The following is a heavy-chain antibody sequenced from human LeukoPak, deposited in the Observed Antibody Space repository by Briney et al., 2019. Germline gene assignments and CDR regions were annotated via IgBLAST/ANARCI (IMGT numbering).Heavy chain of an antibody. CDR2: INHSGST. Sequence: SETLSLTCAVYGGSFSGYYWSWIRQPPGKGLEWIGEINHSGSTNYNPSLKSRVTISVDTSKNQFSLKLSSVTAADTAVYYCARVRPYSSGWYRSSTGLVDWGQGTMVTVSS. CDR1: GGSFSGYY. D-gene: IGHD6-19*01. CDR3: ARVRPYSSGWYRSSTGLVD. V-gene: IGHV4-34*01. J-gene: IGHJ3*01.